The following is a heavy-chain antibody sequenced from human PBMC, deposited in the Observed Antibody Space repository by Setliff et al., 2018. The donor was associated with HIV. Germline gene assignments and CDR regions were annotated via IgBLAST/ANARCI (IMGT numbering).Heavy chain of an antibody. CDR2: ISHSGTT. V-gene: IGHV4-4*02. CDR1: GASISSSYW. CDR3: ARTGRSSTWWGLHYYYYMDV. J-gene: IGHJ6*03. D-gene: IGHD2-21*02. Sequence: PSETLSLTCAVSGASISSSYWWNWVRQPPGKGLEWIGEISHSGTTNYNPSLKSRLAISADTTKNQFSPRLTSVTAADTAVYFCARTGRSSTWWGLHYYYYMDVWGKGTTVTVSS.